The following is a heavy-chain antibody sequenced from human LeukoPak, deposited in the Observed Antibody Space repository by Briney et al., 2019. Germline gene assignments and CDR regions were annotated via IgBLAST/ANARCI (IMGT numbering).Heavy chain of an antibody. CDR2: INPTSGGT. J-gene: IGHJ4*02. CDR1: GYTFTNYY. CDR3: ARGVVVAAVYPDY. Sequence: ASVKVSCKASGYTFTNYYMHWVRQAPGQGLEWMGIINPTSGGTSYAQRFQGRVTMTRDTSTSTVYMELSSLRSDDTAVYCCARGVVVAAVYPDYWGQGTLVTVSS. V-gene: IGHV1-46*01. D-gene: IGHD2-2*01.